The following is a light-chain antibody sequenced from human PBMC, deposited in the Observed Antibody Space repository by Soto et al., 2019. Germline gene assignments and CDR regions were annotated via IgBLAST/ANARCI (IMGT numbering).Light chain of an antibody. V-gene: IGKV1-5*01. J-gene: IGKJ1*01. CDR1: QSISSW. CDR2: DAS. Sequence: DIRVTQSPATLSASVGDRVTITCRASQSISSWLAWYQHKPGKAPKLLLYDASSLGSGVPSRFSGSGSGTEFTLTISSLQPDDLATYYCQKYNRYPAFGQGTKVDIK. CDR3: QKYNRYPA.